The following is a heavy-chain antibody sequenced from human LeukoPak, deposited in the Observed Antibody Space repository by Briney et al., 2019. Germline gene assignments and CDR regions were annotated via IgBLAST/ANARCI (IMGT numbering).Heavy chain of an antibody. CDR1: GGSFSSYS. V-gene: IGHV4-34*01. J-gene: IGHJ5*02. Sequence: SETLSLTCDVSGGSFSSYSWNWIRQPPGKGLEWIAEISYAGNTHTGSTSYSASLKSRVTISVDTPKNQFSLHLSSVTAADAGVYFCARGFPGFWEFGPWGQGTLVTVSS. CDR3: ARGFPGFWEFGP. CDR2: ISYAGNTHTGST. D-gene: IGHD1-14*01.